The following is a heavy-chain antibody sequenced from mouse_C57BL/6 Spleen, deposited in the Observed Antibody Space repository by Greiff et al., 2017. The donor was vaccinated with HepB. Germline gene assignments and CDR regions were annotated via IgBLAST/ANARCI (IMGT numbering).Heavy chain of an antibody. D-gene: IGHD4-1*01. CDR3: ARGQNWSFDY. V-gene: IGHV5-16*01. Sequence: DVHLVESEGGLVQPGSSMKLSCTASGFTFSDYYMAWVRQVPEKGLEWVANINYDGSSTYYLDSLKSRFIISRDNAKNILYLQMSSLKSEDTATYYCARGQNWSFDYWGQGTTLTVSS. CDR1: GFTFSDYY. J-gene: IGHJ2*01. CDR2: INYDGSST.